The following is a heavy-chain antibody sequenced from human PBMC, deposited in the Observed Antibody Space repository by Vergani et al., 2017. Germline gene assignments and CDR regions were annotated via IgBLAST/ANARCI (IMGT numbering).Heavy chain of an antibody. CDR3: ERDQEATSNYYYYYXMDV. CDR1: GYTFTGYY. V-gene: IGHV1-2*02. Sequence: QVQLVQSGAEVKKPGASVKVSCKASGYTFTGYYMHWVRQAPGQGLEWMGWINPNSGGTNYAQKFQGRVTMTRDTSISTAYMELSRLRSDDTAVYYCERDQEATSNYYYYYXMDVWGKGTTVTVSS. CDR2: INPNSGGT. D-gene: IGHD5-12*01. J-gene: IGHJ6*03.